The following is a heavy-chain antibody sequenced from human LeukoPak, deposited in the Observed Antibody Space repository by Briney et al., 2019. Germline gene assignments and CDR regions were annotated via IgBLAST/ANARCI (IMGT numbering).Heavy chain of an antibody. CDR1: GYSFTGYW. D-gene: IGHD2-15*01. V-gene: IGHV5-51*01. CDR2: IYPGDSDT. CDR3: ARIPSVVAASTPWYFDY. Sequence: GESLKISCKGSGYSFTGYWIGWVRQMPGKGLEWMGIIYPGDSDTRYSPSFQGQVTISADKSISTAYLQWSSLKASDTAMYYCARIPSVVAASTPWYFDYWGQGTLVTVSS. J-gene: IGHJ4*02.